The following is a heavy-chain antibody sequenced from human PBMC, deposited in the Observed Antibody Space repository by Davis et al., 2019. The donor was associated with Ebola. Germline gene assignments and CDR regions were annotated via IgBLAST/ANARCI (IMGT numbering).Heavy chain of an antibody. CDR1: GFTFSSYA. Sequence: GGSLRLSCAASGFTFSSYAMSWVRQAPGKGLEWVSSISSSSSYIYYADSVKGRFTISRDNAKNSLYLQMNSLRAEDTAVYYCARDRYQQLVPDYYYYYVMDVWGQGTTVTVSS. D-gene: IGHD6-13*01. CDR3: ARDRYQQLVPDYYYYYVMDV. V-gene: IGHV3-21*01. CDR2: ISSSSSYI. J-gene: IGHJ6*02.